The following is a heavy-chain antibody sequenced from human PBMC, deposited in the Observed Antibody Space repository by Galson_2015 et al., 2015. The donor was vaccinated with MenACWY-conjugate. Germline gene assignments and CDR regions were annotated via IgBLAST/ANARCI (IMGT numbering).Heavy chain of an antibody. V-gene: IGHV7-4-1*02. CDR3: ARARITMVRGVIMVAWFDP. CDR1: GYTFTSYA. CDR2: INTNTGNP. J-gene: IGHJ5*02. Sequence: SVKVSCKASGYTFTSYAMNWVRQAPGQGLEWMGWINTNTGNPTYAQGFTGRFVFSLDTSVSTAYLQISSLKAEDTAVYYCARARITMVRGVIMVAWFDPWGQGTLVTVSS. D-gene: IGHD3-10*01.